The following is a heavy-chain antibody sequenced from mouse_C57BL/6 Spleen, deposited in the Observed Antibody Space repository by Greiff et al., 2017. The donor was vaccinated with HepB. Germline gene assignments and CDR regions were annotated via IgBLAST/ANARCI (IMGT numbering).Heavy chain of an antibody. V-gene: IGHV1-80*01. J-gene: IGHJ3*01. CDR2: IYPGDGDT. D-gene: IGHD3-3*01. Sequence: QVQLQQSGAELVKPGASVKISCKASGYAFSSYWMNWVKQRPGKGLEWIGQIYPGDGDTNYNGKFKGKATLAADKSSSTAYMQLSSLTSEDSAVYFCARGGAREAWFAYWGQGTLVTVSA. CDR3: ARGGAREAWFAY. CDR1: GYAFSSYW.